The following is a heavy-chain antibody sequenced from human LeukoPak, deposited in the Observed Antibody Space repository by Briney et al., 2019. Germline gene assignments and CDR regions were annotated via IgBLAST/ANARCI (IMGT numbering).Heavy chain of an antibody. CDR3: ARGRWKLDY. CDR2: INPSGGST. Sequence: GASVKVSCKASGYSFTDYFIHWVRQAPGQGLEWMGIINPSGGSTSYAQKFQGRVTMTRDTSTSTVYMELSSLRSEDTAVYYCARGRWKLDYWGQGTLVTVSS. CDR1: GYSFTDYF. V-gene: IGHV1-46*01. J-gene: IGHJ4*02. D-gene: IGHD4-23*01.